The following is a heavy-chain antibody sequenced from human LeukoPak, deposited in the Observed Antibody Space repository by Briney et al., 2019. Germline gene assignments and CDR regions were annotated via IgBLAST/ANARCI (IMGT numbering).Heavy chain of an antibody. V-gene: IGHV3-23*01. Sequence: PGGSLRLSCAASGFTFSSYAMSWVRQAPGKGREWVSAISGSGGSTYYADSVKGRFTISRDNSKNTLYLQMNSLRAEDTAVYNCAKVLYLYFDYWGQGTLVTVSS. J-gene: IGHJ4*02. D-gene: IGHD2-8*01. CDR1: GFTFSSYA. CDR3: AKVLYLYFDY. CDR2: ISGSGGST.